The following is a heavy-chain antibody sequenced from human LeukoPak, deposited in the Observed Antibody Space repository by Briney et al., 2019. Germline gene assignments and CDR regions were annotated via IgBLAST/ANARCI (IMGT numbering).Heavy chain of an antibody. Sequence: KPSETLSLTCAVYGGSFSGYYWSWIPQPPGKGLEWIGEINHSGSTNYNPSLKSRVTISVDTSKNQFSLKLSSVTAADTAVYYCARFRKLLPRAAGDYWGQGTLVTVSS. D-gene: IGHD1-26*01. V-gene: IGHV4-34*01. CDR2: INHSGST. CDR1: GGSFSGYY. CDR3: ARFRKLLPRAAGDY. J-gene: IGHJ4*02.